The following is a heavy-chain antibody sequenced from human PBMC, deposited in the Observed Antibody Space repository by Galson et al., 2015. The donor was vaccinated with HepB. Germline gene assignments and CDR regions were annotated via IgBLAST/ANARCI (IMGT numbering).Heavy chain of an antibody. Sequence: SLRLSCAASGFTFDDYTMHWVRQAPGKGLEWVSLISWDGGSTYYADSVKGRFTISRDNSKNSLYLQMNSLRTEDTALYYCAKDGNVDTAMVGAPLDYWGQGTLVTVSS. D-gene: IGHD5-18*01. CDR1: GFTFDDYT. J-gene: IGHJ4*02. V-gene: IGHV3-43*01. CDR3: AKDGNVDTAMVGAPLDY. CDR2: ISWDGGST.